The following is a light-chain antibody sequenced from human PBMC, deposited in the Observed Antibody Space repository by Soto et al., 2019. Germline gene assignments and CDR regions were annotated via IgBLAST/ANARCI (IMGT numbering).Light chain of an antibody. CDR1: SSDVVLYNY. V-gene: IGLV2-14*01. J-gene: IGLJ2*01. CDR2: DVS. CDR3: SSDTSGSTLAVV. Sequence: QSALTQPASVSGSPGQSITISCTGTSSDVVLYNYVSWYQQHPGKAPKLIIYDVSNRPSGVSNPFSGSKSGNTASLTISGLQAEDEADYFCSSDTSGSTLAVVFGGGTQLTVL.